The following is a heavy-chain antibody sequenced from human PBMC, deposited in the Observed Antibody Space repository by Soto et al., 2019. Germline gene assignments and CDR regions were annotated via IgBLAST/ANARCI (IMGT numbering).Heavy chain of an antibody. Sequence: VGSLRLSCAASGFPFSVFARNWVRQAPGKGLEWVAGIRCSGGGTYYADSVKGGFTISRDDARNMLYLEMNTLRGEDTPVYYCAKASGRPNYGMDXWGQGTLVTVS. CDR1: GFPFSVFA. CDR3: AKASGRPNYGMDX. CDR2: IRCSGGGT. D-gene: IGHD2-8*01. V-gene: IGHV3-23*01. J-gene: IGHJ6*02.